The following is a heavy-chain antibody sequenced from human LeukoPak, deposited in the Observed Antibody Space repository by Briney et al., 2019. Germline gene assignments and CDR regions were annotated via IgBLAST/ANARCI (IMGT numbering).Heavy chain of an antibody. CDR3: ARGGVIVGATIHTDFDY. D-gene: IGHD1-26*01. Sequence: PSETLSLTCAVYGGSFSGYYWSWIRQPPGKGLEWIGEINHSGSTNYNPSLKSRVTISVDTSKNQFSLKLSSVTAGDTAVYYCARGGVIVGATIHTDFDYRGQGTLVTVSS. J-gene: IGHJ4*02. CDR2: INHSGST. V-gene: IGHV4-34*01. CDR1: GGSFSGYY.